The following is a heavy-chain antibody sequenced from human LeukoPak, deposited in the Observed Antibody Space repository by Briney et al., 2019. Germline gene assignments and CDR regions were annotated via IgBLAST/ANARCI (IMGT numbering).Heavy chain of an antibody. V-gene: IGHV4-31*11. D-gene: IGHD3-22*01. Sequence: PSETLSLTCAVYGGSFSGYYWSWIRQHPGKGLEWIGYIYYSGSTYYNPSLKSRVTISVDTSKNQFSLKLSSVTAADTAVYYCAREPYYYDSSGYKGDAFDIWGQGTMVTVSS. J-gene: IGHJ3*02. CDR3: AREPYYYDSSGYKGDAFDI. CDR2: IYYSGST. CDR1: GGSFSGYY.